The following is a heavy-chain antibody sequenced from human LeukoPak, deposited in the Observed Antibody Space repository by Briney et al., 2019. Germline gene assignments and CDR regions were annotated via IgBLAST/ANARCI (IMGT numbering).Heavy chain of an antibody. CDR2: IYYSGST. CDR3: ARPHDSSGSEPRKHDAFDI. Sequence: SETLSLTCTVSGGSISSSSYYWGWIRQPPGKGLEWIGSIYYSGSTYYNLSLKSRVTISIDKSKNQFSLRLSSVTAADRAVYYCARPHDSSGSEPRKHDAFDIWGQGTMVTVSS. J-gene: IGHJ3*02. D-gene: IGHD3-22*01. CDR1: GGSISSSSYY. V-gene: IGHV4-39*01.